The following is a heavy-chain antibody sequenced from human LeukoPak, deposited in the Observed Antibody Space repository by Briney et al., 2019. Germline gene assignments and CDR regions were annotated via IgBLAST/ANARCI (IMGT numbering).Heavy chain of an antibody. CDR1: GGSISSSSHY. CDR2: IYYSGST. CDR3: ARAEGTAMVRGVTLFDP. D-gene: IGHD3-10*01. J-gene: IGHJ5*02. V-gene: IGHV4-39*07. Sequence: SETLSLTCTVSGGSISSSSHYWGWIRQPPGKGLEWIGSIYYSGSTYYNPSLKSRVTISVDTSKNQFSLELSSVTAADTAVYYCARAEGTAMVRGVTLFDPWGQGTLVTVSS.